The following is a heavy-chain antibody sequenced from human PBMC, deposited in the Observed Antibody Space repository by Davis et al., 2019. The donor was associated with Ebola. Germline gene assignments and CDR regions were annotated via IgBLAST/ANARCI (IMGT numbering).Heavy chain of an antibody. CDR3: AKDHSSGWYFITAVDI. CDR2: ISGSGGST. CDR1: GFTFSSYA. V-gene: IGHV3-23*01. J-gene: IGHJ3*02. Sequence: GESLKTSCAASGFTFSSYAMSWGRLAPGKVLEWVSAISGSGGSTYYADSVKGRFTISRDNSKNTLYLQMNSLRAEDTAVYYCAKDHSSGWYFITAVDIWGQGTMVTVSS. D-gene: IGHD6-19*01.